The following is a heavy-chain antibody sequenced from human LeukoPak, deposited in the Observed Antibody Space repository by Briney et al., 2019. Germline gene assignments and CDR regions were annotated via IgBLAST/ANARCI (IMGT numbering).Heavy chain of an antibody. J-gene: IGHJ5*02. V-gene: IGHV4-39*01. Sequence: SGTLSLTCTVSGGSIISSSYYWGWIRQPPGKGLEWIGSIYYSGSTYYSPSLKSRVTISVDPSKNQFSLKLGSVTAADTAVYYCARHGPYRTGGYWFDPWGQGTLVTVSS. D-gene: IGHD6-25*01. CDR2: IYYSGST. CDR3: ARHGPYRTGGYWFDP. CDR1: GGSIISSSYY.